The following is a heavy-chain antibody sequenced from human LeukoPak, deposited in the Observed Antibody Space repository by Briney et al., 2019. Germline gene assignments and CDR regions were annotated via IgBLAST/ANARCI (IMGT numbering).Heavy chain of an antibody. J-gene: IGHJ4*02. D-gene: IGHD5-24*01. V-gene: IGHV1-2*02. CDR1: GYTFTGYY. CDR2: INPNSGGT. CDR3: ARVRDGYNEDFDY. Sequence: GASVKVSCKASGYTFTGYYMHRVRQAPEQGLEWMGWINPNSGGTNYAQKFQGGVTMTRDTSISTAYMELSRLRSDDTAVYYCARVRDGYNEDFDYWGQGTLVTVSS.